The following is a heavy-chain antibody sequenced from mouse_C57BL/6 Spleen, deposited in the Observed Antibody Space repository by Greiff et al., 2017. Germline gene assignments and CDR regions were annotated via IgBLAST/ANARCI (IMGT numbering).Heavy chain of an antibody. CDR1: GFTFSDYY. Sequence: EVKLVESGGGLVQPGGSLKLSCAASGFTFSDYYMYWVRQTPEKRLEWVAYISNGGGSTYYPDTVKGRFTISRDNAKNTLYLQMRRLKSEDTAMYYCARQDDYDYAMDYWGQGTSVTVSS. J-gene: IGHJ4*01. D-gene: IGHD2-4*01. V-gene: IGHV5-12*01. CDR2: ISNGGGST. CDR3: ARQDDYDYAMDY.